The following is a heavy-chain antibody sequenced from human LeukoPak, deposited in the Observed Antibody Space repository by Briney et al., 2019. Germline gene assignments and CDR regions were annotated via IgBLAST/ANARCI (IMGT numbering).Heavy chain of an antibody. D-gene: IGHD1-1*01. CDR2: INPNSSGT. CDR3: ARGPGGKYNWNDPLDAFDI. V-gene: IGHV1-2*02. Sequence: ASVNDSRMASRYTLMGYYMRSVRQAPGQGVEWMGWINPNSSGTNYAQKYQGRVTMTRDTSISKAYMELSRLRSDDTAVYYCARGPGGKYNWNDPLDAFDIWGQGTMVTVSS. CDR1: RYTLMGYY. J-gene: IGHJ3*02.